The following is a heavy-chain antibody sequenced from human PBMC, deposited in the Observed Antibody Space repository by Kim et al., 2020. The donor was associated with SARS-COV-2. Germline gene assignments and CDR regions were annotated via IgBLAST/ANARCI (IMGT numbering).Heavy chain of an antibody. J-gene: IGHJ5*02. CDR1: GGSISSSSYY. CDR3: ARDRSAATMIVVRPGFAP. CDR2: IYYSGST. D-gene: IGHD3-22*01. V-gene: IGHV4-39*07. Sequence: SETLSLTCTVSGGSISSSSYYWGWIRQPPGKGLEWIGSIYYSGSTYYNPSLKSRVTISVDTSKNQFSLKLSSVTAADTAVHYCARDRSAATMIVVRPGFAPWGQGTLVTVPS.